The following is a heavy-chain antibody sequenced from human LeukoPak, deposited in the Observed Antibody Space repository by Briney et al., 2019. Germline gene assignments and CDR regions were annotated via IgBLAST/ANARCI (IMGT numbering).Heavy chain of an antibody. Sequence: GGSLRLSCVASGFIFSSHAMSWVRQAPGKGLEWVSGISGSGGITYYADSVKGRFTISRDNSKNTLYLQMNSQRIEDAAVYYCMGGRGWLPEDWGQGTLVTVSS. D-gene: IGHD3-22*01. J-gene: IGHJ4*02. CDR2: ISGSGGIT. CDR1: GFIFSSHA. V-gene: IGHV3-23*01. CDR3: MGGRGWLPED.